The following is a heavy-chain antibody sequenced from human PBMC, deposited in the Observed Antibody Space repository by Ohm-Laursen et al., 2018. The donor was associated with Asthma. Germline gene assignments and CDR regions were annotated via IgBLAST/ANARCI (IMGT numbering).Heavy chain of an antibody. D-gene: IGHD3-3*01. CDR1: GFTFSSYS. Sequence: SLRLSCAASGFTFSSYSMNWVRQAPGKGLEWVSYISSSSSTIYYADSVKGRFTISRDNAKNSLYLQMNSLRAEDTAVYYCARAGVTFWRNVNWFDPWGQGTLVTVSS. CDR3: ARAGVTFWRNVNWFDP. CDR2: ISSSSSTI. J-gene: IGHJ5*02. V-gene: IGHV3-48*01.